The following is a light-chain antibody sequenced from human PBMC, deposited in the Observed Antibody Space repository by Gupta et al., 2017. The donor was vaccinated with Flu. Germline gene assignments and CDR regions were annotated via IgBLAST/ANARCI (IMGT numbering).Light chain of an antibody. CDR1: PSISSH. V-gene: IGKV3-11*01. CDR3: QQRRNWPLT. J-gene: IGKJ4*01. Sequence: GEGATLTSSASPSISSHLVWYQQRPGQAPRLLIHDASISAPGVPARFRCSGTGTDFTLTISSLEPEDSAVYYYQQRRNWPLTFGGGSKVEV. CDR2: DAS.